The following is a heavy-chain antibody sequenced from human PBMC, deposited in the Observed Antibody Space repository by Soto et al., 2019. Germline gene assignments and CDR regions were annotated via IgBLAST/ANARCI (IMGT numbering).Heavy chain of an antibody. CDR2: ISFGGGYST. CDR3: ASPGYSSSWYAVNYYYYGMDV. D-gene: IGHD6-13*01. J-gene: IGHJ6*02. Sequence: PGGSLRLSCAVSGFTFSRYAMSWVRQAPGKGLEWISSISFGGGYSTYYADSVKGRVTISRDNAKNLLYLQMNSLRAEDTAVYYCASPGYSSSWYAVNYYYYGMDVWGQGTTVTVSS. CDR1: GFTFSRYA. V-gene: IGHV3-23*01.